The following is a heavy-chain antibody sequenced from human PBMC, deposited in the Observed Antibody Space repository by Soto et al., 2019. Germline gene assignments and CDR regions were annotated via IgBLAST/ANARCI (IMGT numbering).Heavy chain of an antibody. CDR3: ARGGNRYSNVASGVGGFDY. CDR1: GGSFSGYY. J-gene: IGHJ4*02. Sequence: SETLSLTCAVYGGSFSGYYWSWIRQPPGKGLEWIGEINHSGNTNYNPSLKSRVTISLDTSKGQFSLNLTSLTTADTAVYFCARGGNRYSNVASGVGGFDYWGQGSLVTVSS. CDR2: INHSGNT. V-gene: IGHV4-34*01. D-gene: IGHD5-12*01.